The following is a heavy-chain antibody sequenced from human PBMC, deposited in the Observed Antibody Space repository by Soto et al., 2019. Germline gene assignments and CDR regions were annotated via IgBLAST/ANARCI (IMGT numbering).Heavy chain of an antibody. CDR2: IGDSGAST. J-gene: IGHJ6*03. D-gene: IGHD1-26*01. CDR1: GFSFSSFA. Sequence: EVLLLESGGGLVQPGGSLRLSCGASGFSFSSFAMNWVRQAPGKGLEWVSAIGDSGASTYYADSVKGRFTISRDTSRNTLYLQLNSLRPDATAVYYCAKGVELDLWGNGTTVTVSS. CDR3: AKGVELDL. V-gene: IGHV3-23*01.